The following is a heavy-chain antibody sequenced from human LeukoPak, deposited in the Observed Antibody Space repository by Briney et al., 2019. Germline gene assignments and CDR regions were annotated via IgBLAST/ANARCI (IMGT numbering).Heavy chain of an antibody. CDR1: GGSISSYY. CDR3: ARSAAGVYYYYYGMDV. D-gene: IGHD6-13*01. Sequence: SETLSLTCTVSGGSISSYYWSWIRQPPGKGLEWIGYIYYSGSTNYNPSLKSRVTISVDTSKNQFSLKLSSVTAADTAVYYCARSAAGVYYYYYGMDVWGQGTTVIVSS. CDR2: IYYSGST. V-gene: IGHV4-59*08. J-gene: IGHJ6*02.